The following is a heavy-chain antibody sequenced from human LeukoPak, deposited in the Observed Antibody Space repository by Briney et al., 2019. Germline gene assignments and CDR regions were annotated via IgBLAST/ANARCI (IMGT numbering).Heavy chain of an antibody. CDR1: GFXXSDYY. Sequence: GXXXLXXAASGFXXSDYYMSXIRQAPGKGLEWVSYISSSGSTIYYADSVKGRFTISRDNAKNSLYLQMNSLRAEDTAVYYCARDLGKWLRSSDYWGQGTLVTVSS. CDR3: ARDLGKWLRSSDY. CDR2: ISSSGSTI. J-gene: IGHJ4*02. D-gene: IGHD5-12*01. V-gene: IGHV3-11*01.